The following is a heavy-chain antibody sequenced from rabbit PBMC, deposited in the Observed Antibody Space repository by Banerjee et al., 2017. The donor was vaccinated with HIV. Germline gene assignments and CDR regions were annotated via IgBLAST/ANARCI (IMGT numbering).Heavy chain of an antibody. Sequence: QQQLVESGGGLVKPEGSLTLTCKASVNAFSAYAISWVRPAPGKGLEWIAFIYPIYCATDYASRVNGRFTVSLDNAQNAVFLQMTSLTAADTATYFCARDSGAGSSAYVDWLDLWGQGTLVTVS. CDR3: ARDSGAGSSAYVDWLDL. V-gene: IGHV1S47*01. CDR2: IYPIYCAT. J-gene: IGHJ5*01. D-gene: IGHD8-1*01. CDR1: VNAFSAYA.